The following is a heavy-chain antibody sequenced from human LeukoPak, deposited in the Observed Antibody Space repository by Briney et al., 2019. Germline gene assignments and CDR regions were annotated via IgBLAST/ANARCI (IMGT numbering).Heavy chain of an antibody. Sequence: PGGSLRLSCAASGFTFSSYAMSWVRQAPGKGLEWVSAIVGSGSSTYYADSVKGRFTISRDNSKNTLYLQMNSLRAEDTAVYYCAEDRVRFSGRVDAFDIWGRGTMVTVSS. CDR3: AEDRVRFSGRVDAFDI. CDR1: GFTFSSYA. CDR2: IVGSGSST. D-gene: IGHD3-10*01. V-gene: IGHV3-23*01. J-gene: IGHJ3*02.